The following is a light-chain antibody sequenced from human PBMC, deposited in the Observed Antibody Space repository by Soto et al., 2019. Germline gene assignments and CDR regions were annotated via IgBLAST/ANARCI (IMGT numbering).Light chain of an antibody. CDR2: EGS. CDR1: SSDVGSYNV. J-gene: IGLJ2*01. Sequence: QSALTQPASVSGSPGQSITISCTGTSSDVGSYNVVSWYQQHPGKAPKLMIYEGSKRPSGVSNRFSGSKSGNTASLTISGFQAEDEADYFCCSFAGSSLVVFGGGTKLTVL. V-gene: IGLV2-23*01. CDR3: CSFAGSSLVV.